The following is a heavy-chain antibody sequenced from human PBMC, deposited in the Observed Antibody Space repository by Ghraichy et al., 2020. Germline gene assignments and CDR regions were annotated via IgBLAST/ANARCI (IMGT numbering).Heavy chain of an antibody. CDR2: ISAYNGNT. J-gene: IGHJ5*02. V-gene: IGHV1-18*04. D-gene: IGHD3-10*01. Sequence: ASVKVSCKASGYTFTSYGISWVRQAPGQGLEWMGWISAYNGNTNYAQKLQGRVTMTTDTSTSTAYMELRSLRSDDTAVYYCARGGLWFGDKPPQNWFDPWGQGTLVTVSS. CDR3: ARGGLWFGDKPPQNWFDP. CDR1: GYTFTSYG.